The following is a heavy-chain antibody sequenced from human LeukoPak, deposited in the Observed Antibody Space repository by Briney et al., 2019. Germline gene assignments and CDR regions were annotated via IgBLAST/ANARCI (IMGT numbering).Heavy chain of an antibody. D-gene: IGHD3-10*01. CDR2: ISAYNGNT. CDR3: ARWSYISGSVSRFRAFDI. J-gene: IGHJ3*02. CDR1: GYTFTSYG. V-gene: IGHV1-18*01. Sequence: ASVKVSCKALGYTFTSYGISWVRQAPGQGLEWMGWISAYNGNTNYAQKLQGRVTMTTDTSTSTAYMELRSLRSDDTAVYYCARWSYISGSVSRFRAFDIWGQGTMVTVSS.